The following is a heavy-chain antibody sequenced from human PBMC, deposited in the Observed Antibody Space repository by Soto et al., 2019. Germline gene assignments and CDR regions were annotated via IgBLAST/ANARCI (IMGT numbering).Heavy chain of an antibody. V-gene: IGHV1-69*01. CDR2: IIPIFGTA. CDR3: ERERQYGSGIYSSDY. J-gene: IGHJ4*02. D-gene: IGHD3-10*01. CDR1: GGTFSSYA. Sequence: QVQLVQSGAEVKKPGSSVKVSCKASGGTFSSYAISWVRQAPGQGLEWMGGIIPIFGTANYAQKFQGRVTITADESTSTAYMELSSLRSEDTAVYYCERERQYGSGIYSSDYWGQGPPVTVCS.